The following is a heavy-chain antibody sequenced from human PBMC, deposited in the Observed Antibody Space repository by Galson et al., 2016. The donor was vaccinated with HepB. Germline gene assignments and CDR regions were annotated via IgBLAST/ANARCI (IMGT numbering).Heavy chain of an antibody. V-gene: IGHV3-23*01. CDR3: AIGGSFAFDL. Sequence: SLRLSCAASGFTFTNNPMSWVRQAPGKGLEWVSGISGSGDNTYYTDSVRGRFTISRDNAKNSLYLQMNSLTGEDTAVYYCAIGGSFAFDLWGLGTMVTVSS. CDR1: GFTFTNNP. D-gene: IGHD5-12*01. CDR2: ISGSGDNT. J-gene: IGHJ3*01.